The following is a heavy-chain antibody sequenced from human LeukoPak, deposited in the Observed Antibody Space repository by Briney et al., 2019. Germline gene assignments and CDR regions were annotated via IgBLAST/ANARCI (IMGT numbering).Heavy chain of an antibody. J-gene: IGHJ4*02. CDR3: AKEEFASSGYYREYYFDY. Sequence: GGSLRLSCAASGFTFSSYGVHWVRQAPGKGLEWVAVISYDGSNKYYADSVKGRFTISRDNSKNTLYLQMNSLRAEDTAVYYCAKEEFASSGYYREYYFDYWGQGTLVTVSS. CDR2: ISYDGSNK. V-gene: IGHV3-30*18. D-gene: IGHD3-22*01. CDR1: GFTFSSYG.